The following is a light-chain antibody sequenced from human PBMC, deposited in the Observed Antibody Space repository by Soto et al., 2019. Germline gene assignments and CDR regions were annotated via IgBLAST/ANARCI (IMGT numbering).Light chain of an antibody. J-gene: IGKJ2*01. Sequence: DIQMTQSPSTLSASVGDRVTISCRASQRISSWLAWYQQKPGKAPKLLIYKASSLESGVPSRFSGSGSGTEFTLTISSLLPDDFATYYCQQYNSYPYTFGQGTKLEI. CDR1: QRISSW. V-gene: IGKV1-5*03. CDR3: QQYNSYPYT. CDR2: KAS.